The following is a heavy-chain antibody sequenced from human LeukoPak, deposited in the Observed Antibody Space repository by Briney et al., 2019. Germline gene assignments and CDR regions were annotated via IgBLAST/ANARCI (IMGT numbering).Heavy chain of an antibody. D-gene: IGHD6-6*01. CDR2: VSDTGRDT. Sequence: PGGSLRLSCLASGFTFSSYGMSWVRQAPGKGLEWVSAVSDTGRDTYYADSVKGRLTISKDNSKNTLFLQMNSLRAEDTAVYYCAKRVPYSSSSVYFDSWGQGTLVTVSS. V-gene: IGHV3-23*01. CDR3: AKRVPYSSSSVYFDS. CDR1: GFTFSSYG. J-gene: IGHJ4*02.